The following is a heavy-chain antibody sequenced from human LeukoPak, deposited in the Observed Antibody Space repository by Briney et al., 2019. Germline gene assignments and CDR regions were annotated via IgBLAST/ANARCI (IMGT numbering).Heavy chain of an antibody. V-gene: IGHV3-30-3*01. D-gene: IGHD3-10*01. J-gene: IGHJ4*02. CDR3: AMVLLWFGELPPIY. Sequence: QPGGSLRLSCAASGFTFSSYAMHWVRQAPGKGLEWVAVISYDGSNKYYADSVKGRFTISRDNSKNSLYLQMNSLRAEDTAVCYCAMVLLWFGELPPIYWGQGTLVTVSS. CDR2: ISYDGSNK. CDR1: GFTFSSYA.